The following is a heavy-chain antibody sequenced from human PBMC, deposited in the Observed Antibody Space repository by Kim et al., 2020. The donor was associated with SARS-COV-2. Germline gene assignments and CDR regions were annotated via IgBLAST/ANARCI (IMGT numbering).Heavy chain of an antibody. V-gene: IGHV4-31*03. Sequence: SETLSLTCTVSGGSISSGGYYWSWIRQHPGKGLEWIGYIYYSGSTYYNPSLKSRVTISVDTSKNQFSLKLSSVTAADTAVYYCARDIPPYCSSTSCYDAFDIWGQGTMGTVSS. CDR2: IYYSGST. D-gene: IGHD2-2*01. J-gene: IGHJ3*02. CDR3: ARDIPPYCSSTSCYDAFDI. CDR1: GGSISSGGYY.